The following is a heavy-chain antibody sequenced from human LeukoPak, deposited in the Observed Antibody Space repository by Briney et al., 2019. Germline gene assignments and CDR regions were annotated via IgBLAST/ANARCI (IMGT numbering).Heavy chain of an antibody. V-gene: IGHV4-59*08. CDR1: DDSISDYY. CDR3: ARHSRDGYDYYFDY. D-gene: IGHD5-24*01. CDR2: FHNSGTS. Sequence: SSETLSLTCTVSDDSISDYYRGWIRQPPGKGLEWIGYFHNSGTSTYNPSLKSRVTISADTSKNQFSLKLSSVTAADTAVYYCARHSRDGYDYYFDYWGQGTLVTVSS. J-gene: IGHJ4*02.